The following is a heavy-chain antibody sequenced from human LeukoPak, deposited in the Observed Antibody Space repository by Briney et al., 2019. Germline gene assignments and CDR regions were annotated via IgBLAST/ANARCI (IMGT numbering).Heavy chain of an antibody. CDR2: IRRKSGSI. CDR1: GFNIDDYV. J-gene: IGHJ4*02. V-gene: IGHV3-9*01. CDR3: ATSDYYDSGRGGVSPSDY. D-gene: IGHD3-10*01. Sequence: GGSLRLSCAASGFNIDDYVIHWVRQDPGKGLEWVSSIRRKSGSIDYADSVKGRFTISRDNAKNSLYLQMNNLRGEDTAVYYCATSDYYDSGRGGVSPSDYWGQGTLVTVSS.